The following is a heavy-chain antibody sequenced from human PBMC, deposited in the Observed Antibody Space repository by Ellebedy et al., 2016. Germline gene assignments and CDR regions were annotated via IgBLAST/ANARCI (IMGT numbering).Heavy chain of an antibody. J-gene: IGHJ6*02. CDR2: IKSDGSKT. CDR1: GFTFSTFW. V-gene: IGHV3-74*01. Sequence: GGSLRLSCSVSGFTFSTFWMTWVRQAPGKGLVWVSHIKSDGSKTSYADSVKGRFTIYRDNDKNTLCLQMNSLRAEDTAVYYCTRDRNYAMDVWGQGTTVTVSS. CDR3: TRDRNYAMDV.